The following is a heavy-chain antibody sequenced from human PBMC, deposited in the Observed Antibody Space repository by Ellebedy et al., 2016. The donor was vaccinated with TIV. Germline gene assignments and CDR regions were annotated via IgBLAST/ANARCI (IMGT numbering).Heavy chain of an antibody. CDR2: INADGDT. V-gene: IGHV3-64D*06. CDR1: GFTFSSFA. CDR3: VKDLSNTGSYIRPFDY. Sequence: GESLKISCSASGFTFSSFALHWVRQAPGKGLKHVSAINADGDTYFADSVKGRFTISGDNSKNTLYLQMSSLTTEDTAVYYCVKDLSNTGSYIRPFDYWGQGTLVTVSS. J-gene: IGHJ4*02. D-gene: IGHD2-2*02.